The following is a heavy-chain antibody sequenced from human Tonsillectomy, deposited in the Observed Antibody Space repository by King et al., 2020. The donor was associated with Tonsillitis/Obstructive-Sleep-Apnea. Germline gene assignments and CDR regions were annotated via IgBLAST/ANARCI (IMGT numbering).Heavy chain of an antibody. Sequence: VQLVESGAEVKKPGESLKISCKVSGYSFTNYWIGWVRQMPGKGLEWMGIIYPGDSDTKYSPSFQGQVTISADKSISTAYLQWSSLKASDTAMYYCARQQALAGTVLHYFDSWGQGTLVTVSS. CDR2: IYPGDSDT. D-gene: IGHD6-19*01. J-gene: IGHJ4*02. CDR1: GYSFTNYW. CDR3: ARQQALAGTVLHYFDS. V-gene: IGHV5-51*01.